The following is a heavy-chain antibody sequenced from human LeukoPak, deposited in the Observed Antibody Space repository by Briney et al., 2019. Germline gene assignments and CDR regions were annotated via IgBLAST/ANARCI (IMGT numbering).Heavy chain of an antibody. D-gene: IGHD3-3*01. CDR2: IYYSGST. Sequence: SETLSLTCTVSGGSISSYYWSWIRQPPGEGLEWIGYIYYSGSTNYNPSLKSRVTISVDTSKNQFSLKLSSVTAADTAVYYCARVYYDFWSGSNWFDPWGQGTLVTVSS. V-gene: IGHV4-59*01. CDR1: GGSISSYY. CDR3: ARVYYDFWSGSNWFDP. J-gene: IGHJ5*02.